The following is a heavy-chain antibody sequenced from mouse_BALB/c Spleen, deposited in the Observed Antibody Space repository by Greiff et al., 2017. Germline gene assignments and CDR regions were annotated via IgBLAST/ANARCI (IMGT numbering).Heavy chain of an antibody. CDR3: ARWGWDYAMDY. CDR1: GFTFSSFG. V-gene: IGHV5-17*02. Sequence: EVKLMESGGGLVQPGGSRKLSCAASGFTFSSFGMHWVRQAPEKGLEWVAYISSGSSTIYYADTVKGRFTISRDNPKNTLFLQMTSLRSEDTAMYYCARWGWDYAMDYWGQGTSVTVSS. CDR2: ISSGSSTI. D-gene: IGHD3-3*01. J-gene: IGHJ4*01.